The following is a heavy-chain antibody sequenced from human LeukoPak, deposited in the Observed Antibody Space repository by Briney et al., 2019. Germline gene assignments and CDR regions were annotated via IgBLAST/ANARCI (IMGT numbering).Heavy chain of an antibody. V-gene: IGHV3-15*07. D-gene: IGHD3-22*01. CDR1: GFTFSNAW. CDR2: IKSKTDGGTT. Sequence: GGSLRLSCAASGFTFSNAWMNWVRQAPGKGLEWVGRIKSKTDGGTTDYAAPVKGRFTISRDDSKNTLYLQMNSLKTEDTAVYYCAKAHSPPAMIVVVITPFDYWGQGTLVTVSS. CDR3: AKAHSPPAMIVVVITPFDY. J-gene: IGHJ4*02.